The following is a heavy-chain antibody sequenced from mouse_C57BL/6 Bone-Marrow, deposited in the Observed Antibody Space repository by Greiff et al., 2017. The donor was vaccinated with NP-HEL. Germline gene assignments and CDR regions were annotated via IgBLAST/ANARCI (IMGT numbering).Heavy chain of an antibody. CDR3: DGSFWYFDV. CDR1: GYTFTSYW. J-gene: IGHJ1*03. D-gene: IGHD1-1*01. Sequence: VQLQQPGAELVKPGASVKLSCTASGYTFTSYWMHWVKQRPGQGLEWIGMIHPNSGSTNYNEKFKSKATLTVDKSSSTAYMQLSSLTSEDSAVYYCDGSFWYFDVWGTGTTVTVSS. V-gene: IGHV1-64*01. CDR2: IHPNSGST.